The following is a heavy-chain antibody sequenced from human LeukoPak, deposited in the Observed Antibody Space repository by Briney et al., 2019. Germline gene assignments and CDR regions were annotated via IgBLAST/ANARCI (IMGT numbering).Heavy chain of an antibody. CDR3: AREEQYYDILTGPEYFQH. Sequence: GGSLRLSCAASGFTVSNNYMSWVRQAPGKGLEWVSVIYGGGSTYYADSVKGRFTISRDNSKNTLYLQMNSLRAEDTAVYYCAREEQYYDILTGPEYFQHWGQGTLVTVSS. D-gene: IGHD3-9*01. V-gene: IGHV3-66*01. CDR1: GFTVSNNY. J-gene: IGHJ1*01. CDR2: IYGGGST.